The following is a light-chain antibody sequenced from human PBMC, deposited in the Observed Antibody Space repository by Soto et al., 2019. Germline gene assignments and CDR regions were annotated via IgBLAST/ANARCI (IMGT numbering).Light chain of an antibody. CDR3: SSYTSSSTWV. CDR2: EVS. V-gene: IGLV2-14*01. Sequence: QSVLTQPASVSGSPGQSITIYCTGTSSDVGGYNYVSWYQQHPGKAPKLMIYEVSNRPSGVSNRFSGSKSDNTASLTISGLQAEDEADYYCSSYTSSSTWVFGGGTKLTVL. CDR1: SSDVGGYNY. J-gene: IGLJ3*02.